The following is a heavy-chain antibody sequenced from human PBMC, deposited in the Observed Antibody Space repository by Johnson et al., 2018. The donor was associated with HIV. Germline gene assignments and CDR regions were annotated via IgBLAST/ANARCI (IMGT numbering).Heavy chain of an antibody. CDR1: GFIFSNYP. V-gene: IGHV3-30*04. D-gene: IGHD1-26*01. Sequence: QVQLVESGGGVVQPGKSLRLSCAASGFIFSNYPMHWVRQAPGKGLEWVAVISKDGANNYHADSVKGRFTISRDNSKNTLYLQMNSLRGEDTAVYYCARVMGATQVMGAFDIWGQGTMVTVSS. CDR3: ARVMGATQVMGAFDI. CDR2: ISKDGANN. J-gene: IGHJ3*02.